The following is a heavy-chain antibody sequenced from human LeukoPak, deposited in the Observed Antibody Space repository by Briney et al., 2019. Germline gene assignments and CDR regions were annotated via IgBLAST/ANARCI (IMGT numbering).Heavy chain of an antibody. D-gene: IGHD2-8*01. J-gene: IGHJ6*03. CDR1: GFTFNNNY. Sequence: GGSLRLSCAASGFTFNNNYMIWVRQAPGKGLEWVSLIYSGGTTYYADSVKGRFTISRDNSKNTLYLQMNSLRAEDTAVYYCARVEGVYYYYYYMDVWGKGTTVTVSS. CDR3: ARVEGVYYYYYYMDV. CDR2: IYSGGTT. V-gene: IGHV3-53*01.